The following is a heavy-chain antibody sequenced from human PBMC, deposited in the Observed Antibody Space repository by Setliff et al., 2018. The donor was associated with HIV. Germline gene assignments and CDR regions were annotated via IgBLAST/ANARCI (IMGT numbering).Heavy chain of an antibody. J-gene: IGHJ1*01. CDR3: ARDGIAAAGTKYFQH. CDR2: INPKSDGT. CDR1: GYSFTDYY. D-gene: IGHD6-13*01. Sequence: ASVKVSCKASGYSFTDYYIHWVRQAPGQGLEWMGWINPKSDGTNYAQKFQGWITMTRDTSISTAYMELRSLRSDDTAVYYCARDGIAAAGTKYFQHWGQGTLVTVSS. V-gene: IGHV1-2*04.